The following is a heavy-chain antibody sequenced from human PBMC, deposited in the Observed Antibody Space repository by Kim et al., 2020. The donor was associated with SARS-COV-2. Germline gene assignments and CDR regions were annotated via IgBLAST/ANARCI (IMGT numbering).Heavy chain of an antibody. J-gene: IGHJ6*02. V-gene: IGHV3-48*04. CDR1: GFTFSSYS. CDR2: ISSSSSTI. D-gene: IGHD2-21*02. CDR3: ARDPDVVVTAEPYGMDV. Sequence: GGSLRLSCAASGFTFSSYSMNWVRQAPGKGLEWVSYISSSSSTIYYADSVKGRFTISRDNAKNSLYLQMNSLRAEDTAVYYCARDPDVVVTAEPYGMDVWGQGSTVTVSS.